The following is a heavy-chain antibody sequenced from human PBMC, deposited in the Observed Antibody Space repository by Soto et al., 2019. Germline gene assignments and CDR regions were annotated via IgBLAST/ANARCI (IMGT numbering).Heavy chain of an antibody. V-gene: IGHV1-18*04. J-gene: IGHJ5*02. CDR3: ARDRIAGTTRGPNWFDP. D-gene: IGHD1-7*01. Sequence: ASVKVSSKASGYTFTSYGISWVRQAPGQGLEWMGWISAYNGNTNYAQKLQGRVTMTTDTSTSTAYMELRSLRSDDTAVSYCARDRIAGTTRGPNWFDPWGQGTLVTVSS. CDR1: GYTFTSYG. CDR2: ISAYNGNT.